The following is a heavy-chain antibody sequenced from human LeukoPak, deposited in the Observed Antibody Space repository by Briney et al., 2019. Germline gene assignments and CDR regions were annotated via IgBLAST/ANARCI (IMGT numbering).Heavy chain of an antibody. D-gene: IGHD1-26*01. J-gene: IGHJ6*03. Sequence: GGSLRLSCAASGFTFSNYWMHWVRQAPGKGLVWVSRINSDGSSTSYADSVKGRFTTSRDNAKNTLYLQMNSLRAEDTAVYYCARVSSGSYFGYYYYMDVWGKGTTVTVSS. V-gene: IGHV3-74*01. CDR3: ARVSSGSYFGYYYYMDV. CDR2: INSDGSST. CDR1: GFTFSNYW.